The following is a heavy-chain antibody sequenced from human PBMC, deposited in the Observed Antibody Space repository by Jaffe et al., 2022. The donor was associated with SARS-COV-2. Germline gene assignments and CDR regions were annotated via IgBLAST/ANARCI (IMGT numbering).Heavy chain of an antibody. CDR1: GFTFSSYS. D-gene: IGHD2-15*01. CDR3: ARELEFVVVAATDDYYYYGMDV. Sequence: EVQLVESGGGLVKPGGSLRLSCAASGFTFSSYSMNWVRQAPGKGLEWVSSISSSSSYIYYADSVKGRFTISRDNAKNSLYLQMNSLRAEDTAVYYCARELEFVVVAATDDYYYYGMDVWGQGTTVTVSS. CDR2: ISSSSSYI. V-gene: IGHV3-21*01. J-gene: IGHJ6*02.